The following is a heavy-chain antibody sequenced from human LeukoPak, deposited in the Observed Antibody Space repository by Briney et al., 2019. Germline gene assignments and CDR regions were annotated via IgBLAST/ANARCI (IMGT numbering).Heavy chain of an antibody. CDR3: ARAGYSSSWYSRYFDL. J-gene: IGHJ2*01. D-gene: IGHD6-13*01. CDR2: IGTAGEI. Sequence: GGSLRLSCAASGFTFSSYDMHWVRQATGKGLEWVSGIGTAGEIYYPGSVKGRFTISRENAKNSLHLQMNSLRAGDTAVYYCARAGYSSSWYSRYFDLWGRGTLVTVSS. CDR1: GFTFSSYD. V-gene: IGHV3-13*01.